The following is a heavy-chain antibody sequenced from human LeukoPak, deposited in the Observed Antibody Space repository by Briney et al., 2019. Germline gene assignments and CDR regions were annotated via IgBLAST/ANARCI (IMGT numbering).Heavy chain of an antibody. J-gene: IGHJ4*02. CDR1: RFIFSNYA. Sequence: GGSLRLSCAASRFIFSNYAMHWVRQASGKGLEWVAVMSYDGSNKYYADSVKGRFTISRDNSKNTVDLQMNGLGTEDTAVYYCARDPNKYSYGPRLDLWGQGTLVTVSS. V-gene: IGHV3-30*01. CDR2: MSYDGSNK. D-gene: IGHD3-16*01. CDR3: ARDPNKYSYGPRLDL.